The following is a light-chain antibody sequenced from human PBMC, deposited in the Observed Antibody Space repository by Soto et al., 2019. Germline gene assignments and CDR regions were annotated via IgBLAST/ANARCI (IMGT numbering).Light chain of an antibody. CDR1: GSDIATFNY. CDR2: QVT. V-gene: IGLV2-14*01. Sequence: QSVLGEPPSMCWSPGQAIAISCTGSGSDIATFNYFSWYQQYPGKAPKLLIYQVTSRASGVSHRFSGSKSGNTAALTISGLQPEEEAEHYCNSYSSTSSYVFGTGTKVTVL. J-gene: IGLJ1*01. CDR3: NSYSSTSSYV.